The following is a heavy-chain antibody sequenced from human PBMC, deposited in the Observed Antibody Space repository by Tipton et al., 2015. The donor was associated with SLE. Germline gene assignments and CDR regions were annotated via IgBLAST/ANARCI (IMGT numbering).Heavy chain of an antibody. J-gene: IGHJ4*02. D-gene: IGHD3-16*01. CDR1: GGSISSSDYY. Sequence: TLSLTCIVSGGSISSSDYYWSWIRQPPGKGLEWIGYIYYTGSSNHNPSLKGRVTMSVDTSKNQFSLSVNSVTAADTAVYYCARSMLTTKRVFDYWGQGTLVTVSS. V-gene: IGHV4-61*08. CDR2: IYYTGSS. CDR3: ARSMLTTKRVFDY.